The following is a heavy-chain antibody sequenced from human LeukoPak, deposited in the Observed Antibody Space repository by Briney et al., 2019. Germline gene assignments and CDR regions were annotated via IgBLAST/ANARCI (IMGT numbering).Heavy chain of an antibody. CDR3: ANLYYYDSSGHYPINFGY. J-gene: IGHJ4*02. Sequence: GGSLRLSCAASGFTFSSYAMSWVRQAPGKGLEWVSGIRGSGGSTSNADSVKGRFTISRDNSKNTLYLQMNSLRAEDTAVYYCANLYYYDSSGHYPINFGYWGQGTLVTVSS. V-gene: IGHV3-23*01. CDR2: IRGSGGST. D-gene: IGHD3-22*01. CDR1: GFTFSSYA.